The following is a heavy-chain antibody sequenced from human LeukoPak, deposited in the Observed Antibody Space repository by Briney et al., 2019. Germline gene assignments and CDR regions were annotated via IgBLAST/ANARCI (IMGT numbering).Heavy chain of an antibody. CDR2: IYYSGST. D-gene: IGHD4-11*01. J-gene: IGHJ2*01. CDR3: ARDWPPTVTTWRYFDL. Sequence: SQTLSLTCTVSGGSISSGDYYWSWIRQPPGKGLEWIGYIYYSGSTYYNPPLKSRVTISVDTSKNQFSLKLSSVTAADTAVYYCARDWPPTVTTWRYFDLWGRGTLVTVSS. CDR1: GGSISSGDYY. V-gene: IGHV4-30-4*01.